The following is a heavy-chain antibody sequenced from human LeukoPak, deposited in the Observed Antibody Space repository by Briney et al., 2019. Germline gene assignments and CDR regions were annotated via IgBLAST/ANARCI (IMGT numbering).Heavy chain of an antibody. Sequence: GGSLRLSCAASGFSVSSTYMSWVRQAPGKGLEWVAIIYSRSTYYADSVRGRFTISRDSSKNTLSLEVNSLRVEDTAVYYCARDQGRVPTTGSAFDIWGRGTMVTVSS. CDR2: IYSRST. CDR1: GFSVSSTY. V-gene: IGHV3-66*01. CDR3: ARDQGRVPTTGSAFDI. D-gene: IGHD1-14*01. J-gene: IGHJ3*02.